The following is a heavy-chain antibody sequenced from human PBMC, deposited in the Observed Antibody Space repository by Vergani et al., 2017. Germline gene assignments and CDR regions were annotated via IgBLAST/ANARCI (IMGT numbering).Heavy chain of an antibody. CDR3: ARARWATGYYYYGMDV. D-gene: IGHD5-12*01. CDR2: INHSGST. CDR1: GGSFSGYY. Sequence: QVQLQQWGAGLLKPSETLSLTCAVYGGSFSGYYWSWIRQPPGKGLEWIGEINHSGSTNYNPSLKSRVTISVDTSKNQFSLKLCSVTAADTAVYYCARARWATGYYYYGMDVWGQGTTVIVSS. V-gene: IGHV4-34*01. J-gene: IGHJ6*02.